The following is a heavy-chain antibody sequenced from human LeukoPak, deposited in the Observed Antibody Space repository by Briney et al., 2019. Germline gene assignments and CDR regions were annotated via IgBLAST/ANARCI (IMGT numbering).Heavy chain of an antibody. Sequence: GGSLRLSCAASGFTFSSYWMSWVRQAPGKGLEWVANIKQDGSEKYYVDSVKGRFTISRDNARNSLYLQMNSLRAEDTAVYYCARETRGRYYYYYMDVWGKGTTVTISS. V-gene: IGHV3-7*01. J-gene: IGHJ6*03. CDR1: GFTFSSYW. D-gene: IGHD2-15*01. CDR2: IKQDGSEK. CDR3: ARETRGRYYYYYMDV.